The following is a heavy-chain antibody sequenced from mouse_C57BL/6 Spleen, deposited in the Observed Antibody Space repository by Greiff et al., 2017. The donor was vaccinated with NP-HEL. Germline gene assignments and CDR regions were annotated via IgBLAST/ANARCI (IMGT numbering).Heavy chain of an antibody. J-gene: IGHJ4*01. D-gene: IGHD2-5*01. Sequence: VQLQQSGPELVKPGASVKIPCKASGYTFTDYNMDWVKQSHGKSLEWIGDINPNNGGTIYNQKFKGKATLTVDKSSSTAYMELRSLTSEDTAVYYCARYGTYYSNPYYAMDYWGQGTSVTVSS. CDR1: GYTFTDYN. CDR2: INPNNGGT. CDR3: ARYGTYYSNPYYAMDY. V-gene: IGHV1-18*01.